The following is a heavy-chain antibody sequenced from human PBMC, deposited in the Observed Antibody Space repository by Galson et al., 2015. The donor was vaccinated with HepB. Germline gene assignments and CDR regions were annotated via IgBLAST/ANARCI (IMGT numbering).Heavy chain of an antibody. CDR3: AKVLGEYYDYIWGIDYFDY. Sequence: SLRLSCAASGITFSNYGMHWVRQAPGKGLEWVAVISYDGSNKYYADSVKGRFTISRDNSKNTLYLQMNSLRAEDTAVYYCAKVLGEYYDYIWGIDYFDYWGQGTLVTVSS. CDR2: ISYDGSNK. CDR1: GITFSNYG. J-gene: IGHJ4*02. D-gene: IGHD3-16*01. V-gene: IGHV3-30*18.